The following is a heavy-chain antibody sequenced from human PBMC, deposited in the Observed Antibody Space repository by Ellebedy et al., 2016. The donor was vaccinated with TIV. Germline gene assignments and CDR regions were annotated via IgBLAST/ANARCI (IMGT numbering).Heavy chain of an antibody. Sequence: MPSETLSLTCEVSGSSISTSEYYRGWIRQPPGKGLEWIGSIYYSGSTYYNPSLKSRVTISVDTSKNQFSLKLSSVTAADTAVYYCARWVTIQLVDAFDIWGQGTMVTVSS. D-gene: IGHD5-18*01. V-gene: IGHV4-39*01. CDR3: ARWVTIQLVDAFDI. CDR2: IYYSGST. CDR1: GSSISTSEYY. J-gene: IGHJ3*02.